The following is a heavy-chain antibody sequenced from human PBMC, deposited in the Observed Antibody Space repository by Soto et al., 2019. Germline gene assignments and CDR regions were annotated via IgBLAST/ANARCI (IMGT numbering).Heavy chain of an antibody. CDR2: MNPNSGNT. CDR3: AWKIYGDYHKITAY. J-gene: IGHJ4*02. Sequence: ASVKVSCKASGYTFTSYDINWVRQATGQGLEWMGWMNPNSGNTGYAQKFQGRVAMTRNTSISTAYMELSSLRSEDTAVYYCAWKIYGDYHKITAYWGQGTLVTVSS. D-gene: IGHD4-17*01. CDR1: GYTFTSYD. V-gene: IGHV1-8*01.